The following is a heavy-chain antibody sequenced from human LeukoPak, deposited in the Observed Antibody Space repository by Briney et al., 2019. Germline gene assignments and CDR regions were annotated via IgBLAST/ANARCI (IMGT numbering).Heavy chain of an antibody. CDR2: ISSSSSYI. CDR3: ARDEDGDYTPDY. Sequence: AGGSLRLSCAASGFTFSSYSMNWVRQAPGKGLEWVSSISSSSSYIYYVDSVTGRFTISRDNAKKSVYLQMNSLRAEDTAVYYCARDEDGDYTPDYWGQGTLVTVSS. V-gene: IGHV3-21*01. J-gene: IGHJ4*02. D-gene: IGHD4-17*01. CDR1: GFTFSSYS.